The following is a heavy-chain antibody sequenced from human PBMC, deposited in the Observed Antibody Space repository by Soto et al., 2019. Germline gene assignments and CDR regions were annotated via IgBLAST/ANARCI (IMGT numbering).Heavy chain of an antibody. J-gene: IGHJ6*02. Sequence: QVQLVQSGAEEKKPGASVKVSCKASGYTFTSYAMHWVRQAPGQRLEWMGGINAGNGNTKYSQKCQGRVTITRDTSASTAYMELSSLRSEDTAVYYCARGTGSGMDVWGQGTTVTVSS. CDR2: INAGNGNT. D-gene: IGHD3-10*01. V-gene: IGHV1-3*05. CDR3: ARGTGSGMDV. CDR1: GYTFTSYA.